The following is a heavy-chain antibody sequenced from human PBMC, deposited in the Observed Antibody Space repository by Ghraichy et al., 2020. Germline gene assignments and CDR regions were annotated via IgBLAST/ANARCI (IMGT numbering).Heavy chain of an antibody. CDR1: GFTFSSYG. J-gene: IGHJ6*02. Sequence: GGSLRLSCAASGFTFSSYGMHWVRQAPGKGLEWVAVIWYDGSNKYYADSVKGRFTISRDNSKNTLYLQMNSLRAGDTAVYYCARVRSRSYYDILTGYSSNYYYGMDVWGQGTTVTVSS. D-gene: IGHD3-9*01. CDR2: IWYDGSNK. V-gene: IGHV3-33*01. CDR3: ARVRSRSYYDILTGYSSNYYYGMDV.